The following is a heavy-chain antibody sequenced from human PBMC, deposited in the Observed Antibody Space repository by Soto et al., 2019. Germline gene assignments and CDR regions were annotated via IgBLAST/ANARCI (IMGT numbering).Heavy chain of an antibody. Sequence: QLQLQESDSGLVKASQTLSLTCAVSGGSISSAGHSWSWIRQPPGKGLEWIGYISDSGRPYYNPSSKRRVTISVERSKTQFSLKMTYVTAAATAVYYCVSYCYHYSGYWANNWFDPWGQGTLVTVSS. CDR3: VSYCYHYSGYWANNWFDP. D-gene: IGHD3-22*01. V-gene: IGHV4-30-2*01. CDR2: ISDSGRP. CDR1: GGSISSAGHS. J-gene: IGHJ5*02.